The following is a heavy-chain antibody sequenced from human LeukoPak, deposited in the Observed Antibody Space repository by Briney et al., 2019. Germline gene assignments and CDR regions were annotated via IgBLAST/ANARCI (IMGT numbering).Heavy chain of an antibody. Sequence: PGGSLRLSCAASGFTVSSNYMSWVRQAPGKGLEWVSVIYSGGSTYYADSVKGRFTISRDNAKNSLYLQMNSLRAEDTALYYCAKDIRRGSGSSPTIFDYWGQGTLVTVSS. CDR1: GFTVSSNY. D-gene: IGHD3-10*01. V-gene: IGHV3-53*05. J-gene: IGHJ4*02. CDR3: AKDIRRGSGSSPTIFDY. CDR2: IYSGGST.